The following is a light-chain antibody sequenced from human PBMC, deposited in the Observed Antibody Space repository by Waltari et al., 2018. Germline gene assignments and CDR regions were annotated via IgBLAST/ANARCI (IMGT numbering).Light chain of an antibody. Sequence: DIQMTQSPSTLSASVGDIVTSTCRARQTLSIWLTWEQQKPGKAAKLVIYKASSLQGGVPSMLIRRRSGTEFTLSILSLHPAYFAPNFCQQSDNYSLGTFGGGTKVEIK. CDR2: KAS. CDR1: QTLSIW. V-gene: IGKV1-5*03. J-gene: IGKJ4*01. CDR3: QQSDNYSLGT.